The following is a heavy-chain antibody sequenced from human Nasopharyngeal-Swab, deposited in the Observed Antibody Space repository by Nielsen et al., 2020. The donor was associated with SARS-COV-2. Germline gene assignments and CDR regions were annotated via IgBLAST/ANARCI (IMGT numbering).Heavy chain of an antibody. CDR3: ARGGGREYDFWSGYYGMDV. CDR2: IYYSGST. CDR1: GGSVSSGSYY. D-gene: IGHD3-3*01. J-gene: IGHJ6*02. Sequence: GSLRLSCTVSGGSVSSGSYYWSWIRQPPGKGLEWIGYIYYSGSTNYNPSLKSRVTISVDTSKNQFSLKLSSVTAADTAVYYCARGGGREYDFWSGYYGMDVWGQGTTVTVSS. V-gene: IGHV4-61*01.